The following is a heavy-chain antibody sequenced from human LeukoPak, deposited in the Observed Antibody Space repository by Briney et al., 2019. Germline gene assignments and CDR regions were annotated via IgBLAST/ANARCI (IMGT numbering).Heavy chain of an antibody. D-gene: IGHD1-7*01. Sequence: ASVKLSCKTSGYTFSGYWVHWVRDSRGQGLEWKGRCNAGSGDTEFAQKFQGRVTMTSDGFVSTAYMEVSGLTSDATAMYYCASDLSSTPNWELDPGGRATLVTVSS. CDR1: GYTFSGYW. CDR3: ASDLSSTPNWELDP. V-gene: IGHV1-2*06. CDR2: CNAGSGDT. J-gene: IGHJ5*02.